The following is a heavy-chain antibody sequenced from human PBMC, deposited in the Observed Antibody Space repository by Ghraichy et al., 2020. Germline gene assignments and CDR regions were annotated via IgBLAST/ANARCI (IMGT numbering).Heavy chain of an antibody. Sequence: GGSLRLSCTVSGFTFSDHWMTWVRQAPGKGLEWVANIKKDGSEKSYVDSVKGRFTISRDNGKNSLYLDLNSLRADDAAVYYWARASRGYDALDYWGQGTLVSVS. J-gene: IGHJ4*02. CDR2: IKKDGSEK. V-gene: IGHV3-7*01. CDR3: ARASRGYDALDY. CDR1: GFTFSDHW. D-gene: IGHD5-12*01.